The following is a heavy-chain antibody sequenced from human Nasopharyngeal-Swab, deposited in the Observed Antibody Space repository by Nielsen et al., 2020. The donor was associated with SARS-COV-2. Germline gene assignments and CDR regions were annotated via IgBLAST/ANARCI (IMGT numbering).Heavy chain of an antibody. Sequence: SETLSLTCTVSGGSISSSSYYWGWIRQPPGKGLECIGTVCYSGSTYYNPSLKSRVTISVDTSKNQFSLKLSSVTAADTAVYYCARGMGSDYVWGSYRYEDYFDYWGQGTLVTVSS. CDR3: ARGMGSDYVWGSYRYEDYFDY. CDR1: GGSISSSSYY. J-gene: IGHJ4*02. CDR2: VCYSGST. V-gene: IGHV4-39*07. D-gene: IGHD3-16*02.